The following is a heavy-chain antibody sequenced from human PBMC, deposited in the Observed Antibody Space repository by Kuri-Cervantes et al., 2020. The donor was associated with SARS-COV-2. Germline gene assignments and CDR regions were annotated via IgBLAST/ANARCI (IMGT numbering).Heavy chain of an antibody. Sequence: SETLSLTFTVSGGSISSYYWSWVRQPPGKGLEWIGYIYYSGSTYYNPSLKSRVTISVDTSKNQFSLKLSSVTAADTAVYYCARQMMSSITIFGVVITRNWFDPWGQGTLVTVSS. CDR1: GGSISSYY. CDR2: IYYSGST. J-gene: IGHJ5*02. D-gene: IGHD3-3*01. CDR3: ARQMMSSITIFGVVITRNWFDP. V-gene: IGHV4-59*04.